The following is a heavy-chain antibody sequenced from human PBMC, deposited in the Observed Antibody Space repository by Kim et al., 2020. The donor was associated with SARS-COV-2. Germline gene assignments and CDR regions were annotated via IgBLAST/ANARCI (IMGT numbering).Heavy chain of an antibody. J-gene: IGHJ5*02. CDR3: ARGALEIFGVVGWFDP. D-gene: IGHD3-3*01. CDR1: GGSISSYY. Sequence: SETLSLTCTVSGGSISSYYWSWIRQPPGKGLEWIGYIYYSGSTNYNPSLKSRVTISVDTSKNQFSLKLSSVTAPDTAVYYCARGALEIFGVVGWFDPWGQGALVTVSS. CDR2: IYYSGST. V-gene: IGHV4-59*13.